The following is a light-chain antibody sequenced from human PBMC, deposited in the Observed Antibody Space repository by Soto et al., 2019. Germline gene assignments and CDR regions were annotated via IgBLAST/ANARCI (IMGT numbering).Light chain of an antibody. CDR2: GAS. V-gene: IGKV3-20*01. J-gene: IGKJ2*01. CDR3: QQYGTSLIYT. Sequence: IVLTQSPGTLSLSPGERATLSCRASQSVSKDYLAWYQLKPGQAPRLLIYGASNRATGIPDRFSGSGSGTDFNLTISRLEPEDFAVHSCQQYGTSLIYTFGQGTKLEIK. CDR1: QSVSKDY.